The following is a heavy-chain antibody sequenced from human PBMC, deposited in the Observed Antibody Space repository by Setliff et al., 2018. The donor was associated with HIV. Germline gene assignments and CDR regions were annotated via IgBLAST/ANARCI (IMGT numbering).Heavy chain of an antibody. J-gene: IGHJ4*02. CDR2: INHGGDT. V-gene: IGHV4-34*01. CDR1: GQSISGYY. D-gene: IGHD3-10*01. CDR3: ASRPGIEFYFDI. Sequence: SETLSLTCAVYGQSISGYYWSWIRQTPGKGLEWIGEINHGGDTNYNPSLKSRVTISVGSSYNHFSLKLSSVTAADTGVYYCASRPGIEFYFDIWGQGTPVTVSS.